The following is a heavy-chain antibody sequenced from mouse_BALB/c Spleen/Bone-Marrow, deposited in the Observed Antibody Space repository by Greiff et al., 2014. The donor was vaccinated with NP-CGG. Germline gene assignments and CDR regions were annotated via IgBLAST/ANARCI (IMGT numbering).Heavy chain of an antibody. Sequence: VQLKESGGGLVQPGGSRKLSCAASGFTFSSFGMHWVRQAPEKGLEWVAYISSGSSTIYYADTVKGRFTISRDNPKNTLFLQMTSLRSEDTAMYYCARYGNYFYAMDYWGQETSVTVSS. D-gene: IGHD2-1*01. CDR1: GFTFSSFG. CDR3: ARYGNYFYAMDY. V-gene: IGHV5-17*02. CDR2: ISSGSSTI. J-gene: IGHJ4*01.